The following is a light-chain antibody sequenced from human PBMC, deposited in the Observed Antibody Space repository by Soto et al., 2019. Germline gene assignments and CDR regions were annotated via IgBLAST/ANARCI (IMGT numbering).Light chain of an antibody. J-gene: IGKJ1*01. CDR2: GAS. V-gene: IGKV3-20*01. CDR1: QSVSSS. Sequence: EIVLTQSPATLSLSPGEGVTLSCRASQSVSSSLAWYQQKPGQAPRLLIYGASSRATGIPDRFSGSGSGTDFTLTISRLEPEDFAVYYCQQYGSSPWTFGQGTRWIS. CDR3: QQYGSSPWT.